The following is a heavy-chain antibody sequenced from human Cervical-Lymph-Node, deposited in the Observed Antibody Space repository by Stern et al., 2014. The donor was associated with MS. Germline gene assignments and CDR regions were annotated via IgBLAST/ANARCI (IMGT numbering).Heavy chain of an antibody. Sequence: VQLVESGAEVKKPGASVKISCKASGYTFRNYYIDWVRQAPGQGLEWLGIINPSGGSTTHAQRFQGRVTLTRDTSTSTVHMELSSPRSEDTAVYYCARGESTLTGYLRVYNWLDPWGQGTLVTVSS. V-gene: IGHV1-46*01. CDR1: GYTFRNYY. CDR2: INPSGGST. J-gene: IGHJ5*02. D-gene: IGHD3-9*01. CDR3: ARGESTLTGYLRVYNWLDP.